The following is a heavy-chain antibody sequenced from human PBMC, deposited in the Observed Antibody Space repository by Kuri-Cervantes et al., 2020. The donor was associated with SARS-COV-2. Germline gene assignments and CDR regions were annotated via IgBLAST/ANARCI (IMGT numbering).Heavy chain of an antibody. V-gene: IGHV3-30*18. CDR1: GFTFSSYG. J-gene: IGHJ4*02. CDR3: AKGGETAYDSSLDY. D-gene: IGHD3-22*01. CDR2: ISYDGSNK. Sequence: GSLRLSCAASGFTFSSYGMHWVRQAPGKGLEWVAVISYDGSNKYYADSVKGRFTISRDNSKNTLYLQMNSLRAEDTAVYYCAKGGETAYDSSLDYWGQGTLVTVSS.